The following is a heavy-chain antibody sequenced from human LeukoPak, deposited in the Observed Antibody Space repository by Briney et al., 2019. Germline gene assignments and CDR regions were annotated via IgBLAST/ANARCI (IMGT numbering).Heavy chain of an antibody. V-gene: IGHV3-23*01. CDR1: GFTFSSYA. D-gene: IGHD1-20*01. CDR3: AKGSNWNDEFDY. Sequence: GGSLRLSCAASGFTFSSYAMSWVRQAPGKGLEWVSAISGSGGSTYYADSVKGRFSISRDNSKNTLYLQMNSLGAEDTAVYFCAKGSNWNDEFDYWGQGTLVTVSS. CDR2: ISGSGGST. J-gene: IGHJ4*02.